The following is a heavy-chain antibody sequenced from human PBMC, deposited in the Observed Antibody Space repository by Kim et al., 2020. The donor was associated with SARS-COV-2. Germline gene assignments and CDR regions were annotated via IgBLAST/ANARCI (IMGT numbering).Heavy chain of an antibody. V-gene: IGHV3-23*01. D-gene: IGHD3-3*01. CDR2: IFGGGGSK. CDR1: GFTFSSYA. J-gene: IGHJ6*02. Sequence: GGSLRLSCAASGFTFSSYAMSWVRQAPGKGLEWVSVIFGGGGSKYYADSVKGRFTISRDNSKNTLYLQMNSLRAEDTAVYYCARGKKGTIFEVVIWKGLNYYYYYGMDVWGQGTTVTVSS. CDR3: ARGKKGTIFEVVIWKGLNYYYYYGMDV.